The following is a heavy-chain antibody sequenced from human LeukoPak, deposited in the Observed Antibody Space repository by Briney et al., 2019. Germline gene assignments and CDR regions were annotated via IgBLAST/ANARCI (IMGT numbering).Heavy chain of an antibody. D-gene: IGHD4-17*01. CDR3: ARVDRRWPTVTFGY. Sequence: PSETLSLTCTVSGYSISSGYYWGWIRQPPGKGLEWIGSIYHSGSTYYNPSLKSRVTISVDTSKNQFSLKLSSVTAADTAVYYCARVDRRWPTVTFGYWGQGTLVTVSS. CDR1: GYSISSGYY. V-gene: IGHV4-38-2*02. CDR2: IYHSGST. J-gene: IGHJ4*02.